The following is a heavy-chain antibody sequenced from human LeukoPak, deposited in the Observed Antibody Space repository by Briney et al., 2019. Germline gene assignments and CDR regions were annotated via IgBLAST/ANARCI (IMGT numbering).Heavy chain of an antibody. CDR1: GFTFSSYA. D-gene: IGHD3-16*01. Sequence: PGGSLRLSCAASGFTFSSYAMSWVRQAPGKGLEWVSILYSGGSTYYANSVKGRFTISRDNSRNTLYLQMNSLRPEDTAAYYCARGGALDIWGQGTMVTASS. CDR2: LYSGGST. J-gene: IGHJ3*02. CDR3: ARGGALDI. V-gene: IGHV3-23*03.